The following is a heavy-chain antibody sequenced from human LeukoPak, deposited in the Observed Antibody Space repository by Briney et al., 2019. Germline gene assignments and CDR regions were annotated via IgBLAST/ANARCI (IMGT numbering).Heavy chain of an antibody. D-gene: IGHD3-22*01. V-gene: IGHV4-39*01. CDR3: ASREDYYDTGYYFDY. J-gene: IGHJ4*02. CDR1: GGSISSYY. CDR2: IYYSGST. Sequence: SETLSLTCTVSGGSISSYYWGWIRQPPGKGLEWIGSIYYSGSTYYNPSLKSRVTISVDTSKNQFSLKLSSVTAADTAVYYCASREDYYDTGYYFDYWGQGTLVTVSS.